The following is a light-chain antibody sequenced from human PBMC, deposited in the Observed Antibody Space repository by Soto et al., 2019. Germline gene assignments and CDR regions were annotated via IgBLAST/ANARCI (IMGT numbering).Light chain of an antibody. Sequence: QSVLTQPASVSGSPGQSITISCTGTSSDIGAYNYVSWYQQHPGKAPKLLIYGLTNRPSGVSNRFSGYKSGNTASLTISGLQGEDDADYYCSSYTTSLTLVFGGGTKLTVL. CDR1: SSDIGAYNY. CDR3: SSYTTSLTLV. J-gene: IGLJ3*02. CDR2: GLT. V-gene: IGLV2-14*01.